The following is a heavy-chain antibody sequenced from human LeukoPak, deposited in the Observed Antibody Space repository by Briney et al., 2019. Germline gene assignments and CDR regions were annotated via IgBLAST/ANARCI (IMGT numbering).Heavy chain of an antibody. Sequence: SETLSLTCTVSGGSISSGDYYWSWIRQPPGKGLEWIGYIYYGGSTYYNPSLKSRVTISVDTSKNQFSLKLSSVTAADTAVYYCAVEMAYPQRKGDFDYWGQGTLVTVSS. J-gene: IGHJ4*02. D-gene: IGHD5-24*01. CDR3: AVEMAYPQRKGDFDY. CDR1: GGSISSGDYY. CDR2: IYYGGST. V-gene: IGHV4-30-4*08.